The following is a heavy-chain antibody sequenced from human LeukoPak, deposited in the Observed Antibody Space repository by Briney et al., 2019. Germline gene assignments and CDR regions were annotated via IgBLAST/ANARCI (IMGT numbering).Heavy chain of an antibody. CDR3: AKDENIVVVPAAPWYYYYYMDV. CDR2: IRYEGSNK. Sequence: SGGSLRLSCAASGFTFSSYGMHGVRQAPGKGLEGVAFIRYEGSNKYYADSVKGRFTISRDNSKNTLYLQMNSLRAEDTAVYYCAKDENIVVVPAAPWYYYYYMDVWGKGTTVTVSS. CDR1: GFTFSSYG. J-gene: IGHJ6*03. D-gene: IGHD2-2*01. V-gene: IGHV3-30*02.